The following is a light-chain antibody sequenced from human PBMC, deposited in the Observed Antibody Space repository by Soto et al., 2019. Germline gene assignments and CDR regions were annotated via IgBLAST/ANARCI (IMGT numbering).Light chain of an antibody. V-gene: IGLV4-69*01. CDR3: QTWGTGSHVV. J-gene: IGLJ2*01. CDR2: FNSDGSH. CDR1: SGPSSYA. Sequence: QAVVTQSPSASASVGASVKLTCTLSSGPSSYAIAWHQQQPEKAPRYLMKFNSDGSHNKGDGIPDRFSGSSSGAEHYLTISNLQYEDEADYYCQTWGTGSHVVFGGGTKVTVL.